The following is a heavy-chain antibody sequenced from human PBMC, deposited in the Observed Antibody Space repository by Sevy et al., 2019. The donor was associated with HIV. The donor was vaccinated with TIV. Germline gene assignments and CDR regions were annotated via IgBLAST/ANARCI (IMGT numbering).Heavy chain of an antibody. D-gene: IGHD3-3*01. V-gene: IGHV4-39*01. Sequence: SETLSLTCTVSGGSISSSSYYWGWIRQPPGKGLEWIGSIYYSGSTYYNPSLKSRVTISVDTSKNQFSLKLSPVTAADTAVYYCARQGLVRDYDFWSGYYRRWFDPWGQGTLVTVSS. CDR2: IYYSGST. CDR3: ARQGLVRDYDFWSGYYRRWFDP. J-gene: IGHJ5*02. CDR1: GGSISSSSYY.